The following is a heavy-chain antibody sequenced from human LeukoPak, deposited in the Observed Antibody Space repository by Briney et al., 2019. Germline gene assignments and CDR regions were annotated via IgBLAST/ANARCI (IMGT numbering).Heavy chain of an antibody. V-gene: IGHV3-21*01. Sequence: GGSLRLSCAASGFTFNTFNMNWVRQAPGKGLEWVSSITSGGDYIYYADTVKGRFTTSRDNAKNSLSLQLNSLRVEDTAVYYCARGHYDVLAASYKWTPDYWGQGTLVTVSS. CDR2: ITSGGDYI. CDR3: ARGHYDVLAASYKWTPDY. CDR1: GFTFNTFN. D-gene: IGHD3-9*01. J-gene: IGHJ4*02.